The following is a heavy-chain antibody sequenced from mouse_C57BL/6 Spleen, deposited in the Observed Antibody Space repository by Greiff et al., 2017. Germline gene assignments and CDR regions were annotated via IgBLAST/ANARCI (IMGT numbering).Heavy chain of an antibody. CDR2: IYPGDGDT. CDR1: GYAFSSYW. J-gene: IGHJ4*01. V-gene: IGHV1-80*01. D-gene: IGHD2-3*01. Sequence: VQLQQPGAELVKPGASVKISCKASGYAFSSYWMNWVKQRPGKGLEWIGQIYPGDGDTNYNGKFKGEATLTADKSSSTAYMQLSSLTSEDSAVYFCAREGDGYSMDYWGQGTSVTVSS. CDR3: AREGDGYSMDY.